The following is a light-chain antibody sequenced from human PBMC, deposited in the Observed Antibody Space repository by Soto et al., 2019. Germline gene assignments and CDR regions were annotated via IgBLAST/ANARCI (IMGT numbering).Light chain of an antibody. CDR2: GAS. Sequence: TVMTQSPATLSMSPGDRAALSCRASLNVATNMAWYQQKPGQAPRLLIYGASIRATGVPARFTGSGSGTEFTLTINNLQSEDFAVYYCHQYNTGLRTFGRGT. CDR3: HQYNTGLRT. V-gene: IGKV3-15*01. CDR1: LNVATN. J-gene: IGKJ1*01.